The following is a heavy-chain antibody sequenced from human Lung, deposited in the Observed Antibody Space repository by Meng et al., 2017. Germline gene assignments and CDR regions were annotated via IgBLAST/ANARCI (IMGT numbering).Heavy chain of an antibody. CDR1: GYTFPDYW. CDR3: ARDEDISAAGKLFGDC. Sequence: VQRVQAVGEVKKPGASVKVSCKASGYTFPDYWLHWVRRAPGQGLEWMGRINPKSGDTHYAQRFQGRVTMTGDTSISTAYMELSGLRSDDTAMYYCARDEDISAAGKLFGDCWGQGTLVTVSS. J-gene: IGHJ4*02. CDR2: INPKSGDT. V-gene: IGHV1-2*06. D-gene: IGHD6-13*01.